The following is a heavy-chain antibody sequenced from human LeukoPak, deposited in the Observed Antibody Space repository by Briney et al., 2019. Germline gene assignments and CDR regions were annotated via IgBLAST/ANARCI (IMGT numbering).Heavy chain of an antibody. V-gene: IGHV4-59*01. CDR3: AGGPDYYDSSGYYYFYYYGMDV. J-gene: IGHJ6*02. Sequence: SETLSLTCTVSGGSISSYYWSWIRQPPGKGLEWIGYIYYGGSTNYNPSLKSRVTISVDTSKNQFSLKLSSVTAADTAVYYCAGGPDYYDSSGYYYFYYYGMDVWGQGTTVTVSS. CDR1: GGSISSYY. CDR2: IYYGGST. D-gene: IGHD3-22*01.